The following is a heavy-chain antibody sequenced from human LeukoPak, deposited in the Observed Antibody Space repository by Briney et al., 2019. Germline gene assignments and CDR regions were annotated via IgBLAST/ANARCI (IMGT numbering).Heavy chain of an antibody. CDR3: ARRTGSGTYYSLFFDY. Sequence: GESLKISCKASGCRFTAYWIGWVRQMPGKGLEWMGVIYPADSATTYSPSFQGQVTISADKSNNIAYLGLDSLKASDSATYYCARRTGSGTYYSLFFDYWGQGALVTVSS. CDR2: IYPADSAT. D-gene: IGHD2-15*01. CDR1: GCRFTAYW. J-gene: IGHJ4*02. V-gene: IGHV5-51*01.